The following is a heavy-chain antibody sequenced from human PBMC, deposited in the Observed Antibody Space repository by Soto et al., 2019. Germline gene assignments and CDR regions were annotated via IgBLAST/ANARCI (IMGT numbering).Heavy chain of an antibody. Sequence: QVQLVQSGAEVKKPGSSVKVSCKASGGTFSSYAISWVRQAPGQGLEWMGGIIPISGTANYAQKFQGRVTITADESTSTAYMEPSSLRSEDTPVYYGARSQGSSTSLEIYYYYYSGMDVWGQGTTVTVSS. CDR2: IIPISGTA. CDR1: GGTFSSYA. V-gene: IGHV1-69*01. CDR3: ARSQGSSTSLEIYYYYYSGMDV. J-gene: IGHJ6*02. D-gene: IGHD2-2*01.